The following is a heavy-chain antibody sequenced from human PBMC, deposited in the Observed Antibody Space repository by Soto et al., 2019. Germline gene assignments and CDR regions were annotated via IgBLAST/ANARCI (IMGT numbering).Heavy chain of an antibody. CDR1: GYTFTSYY. D-gene: IGHD3-10*01. CDR2: INPSGGSA. CDR3: ARSHYYGSGAYTPDDN. V-gene: IGHV1-46*03. Sequence: QVQLVQSGAEVKKPGASVKVSCKASGYTFTSYYMHWVRQAPGQGLEWMGMINPSGGSASYTQKVQGRVTMTRDTSTNTLYMELSSLRSEDTAVYYCARSHYYGSGAYTPDDNWGQGTLVIVSS. J-gene: IGHJ4*02.